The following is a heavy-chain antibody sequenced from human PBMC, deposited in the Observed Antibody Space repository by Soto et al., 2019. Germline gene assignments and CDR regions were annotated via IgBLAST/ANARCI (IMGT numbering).Heavy chain of an antibody. CDR1: GFTFSSYS. V-gene: IGHV3-48*02. Sequence: EVQLVESEGGLVQPGGSLRLSCAASGFTFSSYSMNWVRQAPGKGLEWVSYISSSSSTIYYADSVKGRFTISRDNAKNSLYLQMNSLRDEDTAVYYCARDGYCSSTSCYDAFDIWGQGTMVTVSS. J-gene: IGHJ3*02. CDR2: ISSSSSTI. CDR3: ARDGYCSSTSCYDAFDI. D-gene: IGHD2-2*03.